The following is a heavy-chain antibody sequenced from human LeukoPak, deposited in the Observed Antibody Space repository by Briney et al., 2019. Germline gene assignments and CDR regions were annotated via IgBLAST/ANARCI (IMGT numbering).Heavy chain of an antibody. CDR2: INPSGGST. CDR1: GYTFTSYY. J-gene: IGHJ4*02. Sequence: GASVKVSCKASGYTFTSYYMHWVRQAPGQGLEWMGIINPSGGSTSYAQKFQGRVTMTRDTSISTAYMELSRLRSDDTAVYYCARDICSGGSCYSPTFDYWGQGTLVTVSS. CDR3: ARDICSGGSCYSPTFDY. D-gene: IGHD2-15*01. V-gene: IGHV1-46*01.